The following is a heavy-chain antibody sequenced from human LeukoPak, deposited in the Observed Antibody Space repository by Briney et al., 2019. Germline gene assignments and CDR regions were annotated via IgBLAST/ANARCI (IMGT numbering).Heavy chain of an antibody. D-gene: IGHD5-18*01. Sequence: PSETLSLTCTVSNTSISTYYWSWIRQPPGKGLEWIGYIYYSGNTNYNSSLKSRVTISLDTSKNQCSLKLSSVTAADTAVYYCARGNRLGYSYGLDYWGQGTLVTVSS. CDR3: ARGNRLGYSYGLDY. CDR2: IYYSGNT. J-gene: IGHJ4*02. CDR1: NTSISTYY. V-gene: IGHV4-59*01.